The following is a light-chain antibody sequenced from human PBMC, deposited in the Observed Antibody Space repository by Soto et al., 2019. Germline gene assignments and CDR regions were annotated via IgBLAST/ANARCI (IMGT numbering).Light chain of an antibody. J-gene: IGKJ4*01. CDR1: QSINSN. Sequence: IVMTQSPATLSVSPGERATLSCRASQSINSNLAWYQQKPGQAPRLLMFRASIRATGFPARFSGSGSGTEFNITISSLQSEDSAIYYCQQYNIWPRATFGGGTKVDIK. CDR2: RAS. V-gene: IGKV3-15*01. CDR3: QQYNIWPRAT.